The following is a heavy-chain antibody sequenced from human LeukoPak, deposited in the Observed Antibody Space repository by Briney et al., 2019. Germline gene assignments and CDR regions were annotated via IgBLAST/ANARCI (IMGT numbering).Heavy chain of an antibody. CDR3: ARTFYSSSWVDYYYYMDV. D-gene: IGHD6-6*01. CDR1: GFTFSSYG. J-gene: IGHJ6*03. Sequence: GGSLRLSCAASGFTFSSYGMHWVRQAPGKGLEWVAFIRYDGSDKYYADSVKGRFTISRDNSKNTLYLQMNSLRAEDTAVYYCARTFYSSSWVDYYYYMDVWGKGTTVTVSS. CDR2: IRYDGSDK. V-gene: IGHV3-30*02.